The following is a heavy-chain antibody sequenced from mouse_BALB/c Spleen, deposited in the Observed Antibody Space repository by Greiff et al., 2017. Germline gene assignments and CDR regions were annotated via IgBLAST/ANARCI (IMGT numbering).Heavy chain of an antibody. V-gene: IGHV1S127*01. CDR1: GYTFTSYW. D-gene: IGHD2-4*01. CDR3: ARCPIYYDYAWFAY. Sequence: VQLQESGPELVRPGASVKMSCKASGYTFTSYWMHWVKQRPGQGLEWIGMIDPSNSETRLNQKFKDKATLNVDKSSNTAYMQLSSLTSEDSAVYYCARCPIYYDYAWFAYWGQGTLVTVSA. CDR2: IDPSNSET. J-gene: IGHJ3*01.